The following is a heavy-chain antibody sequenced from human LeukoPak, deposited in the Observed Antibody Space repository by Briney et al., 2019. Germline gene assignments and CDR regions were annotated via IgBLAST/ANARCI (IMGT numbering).Heavy chain of an antibody. CDR1: GFTVSSTY. J-gene: IGHJ1*01. CDR3: ARDYSGYSGYD. Sequence: PPGGSLRLSCAASGFTVSSTYMNWVRQAPGKGLEWVPVIYSGGTTFYADSVKGRFTISRDNSKNTLYLQMNSLRAEDTAVYYCARDYSGYSGYDWGQGTLVTVSS. V-gene: IGHV3-53*01. CDR2: IYSGGTT. D-gene: IGHD5-12*01.